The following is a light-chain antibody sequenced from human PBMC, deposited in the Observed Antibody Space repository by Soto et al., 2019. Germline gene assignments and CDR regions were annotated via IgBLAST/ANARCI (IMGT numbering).Light chain of an antibody. V-gene: IGKV3-20*01. CDR1: QTVNSNY. J-gene: IGKJ1*01. Sequence: DIVLTQSAGILSLAPGERATLSCRASQTVNSNYLAWYQQRRGQAPRLLIYGASSRATGIPDRFSGSGSGTDFTLTINSLEPEDFAVYYCQQYGRAPRTFGQGTKVDIK. CDR2: GAS. CDR3: QQYGRAPRT.